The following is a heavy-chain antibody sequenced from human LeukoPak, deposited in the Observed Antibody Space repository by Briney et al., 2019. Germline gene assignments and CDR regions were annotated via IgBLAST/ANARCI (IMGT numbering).Heavy chain of an antibody. J-gene: IGHJ5*02. CDR2: IYYSGST. V-gene: IGHV4-59*01. CDR1: GGSISSYY. D-gene: IGHD3-16*01. CDR3: ARFTPQGYGWGGYNRFDP. Sequence: PSETMSLTCTVSGGSISSYYWNWIRQPPGKGLEWIGYIYYSGSTNYNPSLKSRVTISVDTSKNQFSLNLTSVTAADTAVYYCARFTPQGYGWGGYNRFDPWGQGTLVTVSS.